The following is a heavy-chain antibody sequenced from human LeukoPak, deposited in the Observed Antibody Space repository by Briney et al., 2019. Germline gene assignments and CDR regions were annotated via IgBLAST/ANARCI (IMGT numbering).Heavy chain of an antibody. J-gene: IGHJ4*02. CDR2: IYSGGST. CDR1: GFTFSSYA. Sequence: GGSLRLSCAASGFTFSSYAMSWVRQAPGKGLEWVSVIYSGGSTYYADSVQGRFTISRDNAKNTAYLQMNSLRAEDTAVYYCARGGDYADYFDFWGQGTLVTVSS. V-gene: IGHV3-23*03. CDR3: ARGGDYADYFDF. D-gene: IGHD4-17*01.